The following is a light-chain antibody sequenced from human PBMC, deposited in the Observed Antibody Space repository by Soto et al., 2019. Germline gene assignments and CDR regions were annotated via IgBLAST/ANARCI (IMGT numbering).Light chain of an antibody. J-gene: IGLJ2*01. V-gene: IGLV2-14*01. Sequence: QSVLTQPASVSGSPGQSITISCTGTSRDVGDYNDVSCYQQHPGKAPKFMIYEVSNRPSGVSNRFSGSKSGNTASLTISGLQAEDEADYYCSSYANNTLFGGGTKLTVL. CDR1: SRDVGDYND. CDR2: EVS. CDR3: SSYANNTL.